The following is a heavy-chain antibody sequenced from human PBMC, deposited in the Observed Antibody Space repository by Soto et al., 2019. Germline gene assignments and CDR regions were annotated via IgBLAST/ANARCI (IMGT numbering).Heavy chain of an antibody. CDR3: ARDPRWELLGTPTNWFDP. D-gene: IGHD1-26*01. V-gene: IGHV3-33*01. CDR2: IWYDGSNK. Sequence: PGGSLRLSCAASGFTFSSYGMHWVRQAPGKGLEWVAVIWYDGSNKYYADSVKGRFTISRDNSKNTLYLQMNSLRAEDTAVYYCARDPRWELLGTPTNWFDPWGQGTLVTVSS. CDR1: GFTFSSYG. J-gene: IGHJ5*02.